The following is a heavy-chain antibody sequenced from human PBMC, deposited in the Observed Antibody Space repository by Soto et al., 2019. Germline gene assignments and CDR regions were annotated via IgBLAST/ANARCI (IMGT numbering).Heavy chain of an antibody. D-gene: IGHD3-16*01. Sequence: SETLSLTCTVSGGSISSSSYYWGWIRQPPGKGLEWIGSIYYSGSTYYNPSLKSRVTISVDTSKNQFSLKLSSVTAADTAVCYCARHLVSGRRTTKRPDDAFDIWGQGTMVTVSS. V-gene: IGHV4-39*01. CDR2: IYYSGST. CDR3: ARHLVSGRRTTKRPDDAFDI. CDR1: GGSISSSSYY. J-gene: IGHJ3*02.